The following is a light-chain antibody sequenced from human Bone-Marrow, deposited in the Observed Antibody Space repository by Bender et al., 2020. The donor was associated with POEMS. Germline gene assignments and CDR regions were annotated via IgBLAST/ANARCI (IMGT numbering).Light chain of an antibody. CDR1: DLGDKY. CDR2: QDT. Sequence: SYEVTQPPSVSVSPGQTASITCSGDDLGDKYVAWYQQKPGQSPVLVIYQDTKRPSGIPERFSGSNSGNTATLTISGTQPMDEADYYCQAWDTYSVIFGGGTKLTVL. CDR3: QAWDTYSVI. V-gene: IGLV3-1*01. J-gene: IGLJ2*01.